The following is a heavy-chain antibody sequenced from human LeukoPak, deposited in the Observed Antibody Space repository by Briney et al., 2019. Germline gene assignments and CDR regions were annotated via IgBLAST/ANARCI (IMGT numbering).Heavy chain of an antibody. CDR3: ARLAVRGVIRRSYYYNMDV. Sequence: PGGSLRLSCAVSGFTFDDYAMSWVRHAPGKGLEWVSGINWYGGSTGYADSVKGRFTISRDNAKNSLYLQMNSLRAEDTALYYCARLAVRGVIRRSYYYNMDVWGKGTTVTVSS. J-gene: IGHJ6*03. CDR2: INWYGGST. V-gene: IGHV3-20*04. CDR1: GFTFDDYA. D-gene: IGHD3-10*01.